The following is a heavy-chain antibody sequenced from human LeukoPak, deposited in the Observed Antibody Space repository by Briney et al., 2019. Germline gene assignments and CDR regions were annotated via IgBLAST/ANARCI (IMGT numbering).Heavy chain of an antibody. CDR1: GDSISSYY. Sequence: SVTLSLTCTVSGDSISSYYWSWIRQPPGKGLEWIGFIYYSGNTNYNPSLKSRVAVSVDTPKNQFSLRLTSVTAADTAVYYCARQSLGPSRSGTSNIWFDPWGQGTLVTVSS. D-gene: IGHD3-10*01. CDR2: IYYSGNT. CDR3: ARQSLGPSRSGTSNIWFDP. J-gene: IGHJ5*02. V-gene: IGHV4-59*08.